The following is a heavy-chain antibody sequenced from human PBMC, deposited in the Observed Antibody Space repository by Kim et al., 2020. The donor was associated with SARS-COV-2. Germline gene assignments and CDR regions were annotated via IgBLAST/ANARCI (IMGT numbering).Heavy chain of an antibody. D-gene: IGHD6-13*01. J-gene: IGHJ5*02. CDR1: GFTFNHYG. CDR3: AKDVREGAVGDNWFDP. Sequence: GGSLRLSCEASGFTFNHYGMHWVRQAPGKGLEWVAVILYDGREEYYSDAVKGRFTISRDNSKNILYLDMNTLRKEDTAMYYCAKDVREGAVGDNWFDPWGLGTQVTVSS. V-gene: IGHV3-30*18. CDR2: ILYDGREE.